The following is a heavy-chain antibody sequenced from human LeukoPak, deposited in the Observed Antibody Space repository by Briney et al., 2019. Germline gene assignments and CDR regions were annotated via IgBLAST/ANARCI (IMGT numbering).Heavy chain of an antibody. CDR2: INAGNGNT. CDR3: ATHSRAGYPQPFDY. CDR1: GYTFTSYA. V-gene: IGHV1-3*01. J-gene: IGHJ4*02. D-gene: IGHD3-9*01. Sequence: ASVTVSCTASGYTFTSYAMHWVRQAPGQRLEWMGWINAGNGNTKYSQKFQGRVTITRDTSASTAYMELSSLRSGDTAVYYCATHSRAGYPQPFDYWGQGTLVTVSS.